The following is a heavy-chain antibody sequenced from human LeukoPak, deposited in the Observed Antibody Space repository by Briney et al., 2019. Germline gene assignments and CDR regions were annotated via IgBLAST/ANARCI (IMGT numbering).Heavy chain of an antibody. CDR3: ARVGYCSGGSCPYYFDL. V-gene: IGHV1-2*02. D-gene: IGHD2-15*01. CDR1: GYTFTGYY. CDR2: INPNGGGT. Sequence: ASVKVSCKASGYTFTGYYTHWVRQAPGQGVEWMGWINPNGGGTNYAHKFQGRVTMTRDTSISTAYMELSSLRSDDTAVYYCARVGYCSGGSCPYYFDLWGQGTLVTVSS. J-gene: IGHJ4*02.